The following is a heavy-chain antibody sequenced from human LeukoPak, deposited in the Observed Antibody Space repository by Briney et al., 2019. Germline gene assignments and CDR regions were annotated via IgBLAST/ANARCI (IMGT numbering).Heavy chain of an antibody. CDR1: GYTFTSYG. CDR3: ARTARGHRALRYFDPRSPKDGNYYYYMDV. Sequence: ASVKVSCKASGYTFTSYGISWVRQAPGQGLEWMGWISAYNGNTNYAQKLQGRVTMTTDTSTSTAYMELRSLRSDDTAVYYCARTARGHRALRYFDPRSPKDGNYYYYMDVWGKGTTVTVSS. D-gene: IGHD3-9*01. J-gene: IGHJ6*03. CDR2: ISAYNGNT. V-gene: IGHV1-18*01.